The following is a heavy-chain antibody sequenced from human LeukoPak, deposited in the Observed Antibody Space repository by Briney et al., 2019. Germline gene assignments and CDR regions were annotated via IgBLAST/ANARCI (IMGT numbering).Heavy chain of an antibody. V-gene: IGHV4-34*01. CDR3: ARGYYDFWSGYSGYYYMDV. D-gene: IGHD3-3*01. CDR1: GGSFSGYY. J-gene: IGHJ6*03. CDR2: INHGGST. Sequence: SETLSLTCAVYGGSFSGYYWSWIRQPPGKGLEWIGEINHGGSTNYNPSLKSRVTISVDTSKNQFSLKLSSVTAADTAVYYCARGYYDFWSGYSGYYYMDVWGKGTTVTVSS.